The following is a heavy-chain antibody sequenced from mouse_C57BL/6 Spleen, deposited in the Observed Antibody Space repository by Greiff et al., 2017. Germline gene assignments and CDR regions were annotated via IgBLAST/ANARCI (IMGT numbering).Heavy chain of an antibody. CDR1: GYTFTSYW. V-gene: IGHV1-64*01. D-gene: IGHD1-1*01. Sequence: QVQLQQPGAELVKPGASVKLSCKASGYTFTSYWMHWVKQRPGQGLEWIGMIHPNSGSTNYNEKFKSKATMTVDKSSSTAYMQLSSLTSEDSAVYYCARDQFITTVVGYFDVWGTGTTVTVSS. J-gene: IGHJ1*03. CDR3: ARDQFITTVVGYFDV. CDR2: IHPNSGST.